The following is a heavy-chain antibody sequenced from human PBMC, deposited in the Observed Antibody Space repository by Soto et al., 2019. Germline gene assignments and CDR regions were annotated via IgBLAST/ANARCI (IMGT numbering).Heavy chain of an antibody. Sequence: GGSLRLSCAASGFGFNNYAMHWVRQAPGKGLEWVAIISFDGRDQNYAGSVKGRFTISRENSKNTLYLQMNSLRAEDTAVYYCAKKYTSSANKWFDPWGQGTLVTVSS. CDR3: AKKYTSSANKWFDP. J-gene: IGHJ5*02. V-gene: IGHV3-30-3*02. CDR1: GFGFNNYA. D-gene: IGHD6-6*01. CDR2: ISFDGRDQ.